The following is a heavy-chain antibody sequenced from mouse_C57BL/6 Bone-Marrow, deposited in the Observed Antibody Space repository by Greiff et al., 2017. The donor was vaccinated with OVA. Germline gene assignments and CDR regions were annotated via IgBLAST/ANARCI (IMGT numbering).Heavy chain of an antibody. CDR3: ARLLITTVKGAWFAY. D-gene: IGHD1-1*01. J-gene: IGHJ3*01. V-gene: IGHV5-6*01. CDR1: GFTFSSYG. CDR2: ISSGGSYT. Sequence: EVQRVESGGDLVKPGGSLKLSCAASGFTFSSYGMSWVRQTPDKRLEWVATISSGGSYTYYPDSVKGRFTISRDNAKNTLYLQMSSLKSEDTAMYYCARLLITTVKGAWFAYWGQGTLVTVSA.